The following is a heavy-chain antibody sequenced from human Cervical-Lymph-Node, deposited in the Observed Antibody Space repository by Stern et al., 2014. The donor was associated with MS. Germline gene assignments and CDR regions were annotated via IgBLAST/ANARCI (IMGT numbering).Heavy chain of an antibody. CDR3: ARDRWYYDSSGILDY. CDR2: IWYDGRNK. D-gene: IGHD3-22*01. J-gene: IGHJ4*02. V-gene: IGHV3-33*01. CDR1: GFTFSSYG. Sequence: QVQLVESGGGVVQPGRSLRLSCAASGFTFSSYGMHWVRQAPGKGLEWVAVIWYDGRNKYYVDSVKGRFTISRDNSKNTLYLQMNSLRAEDTAVYYCARDRWYYDSSGILDYWGQGTLVTVSS.